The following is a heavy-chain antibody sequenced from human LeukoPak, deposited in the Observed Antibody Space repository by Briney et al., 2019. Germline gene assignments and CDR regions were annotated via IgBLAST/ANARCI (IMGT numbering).Heavy chain of an antibody. D-gene: IGHD3-22*01. J-gene: IGHJ4*02. V-gene: IGHV4-4*07. CDR3: ARDLYDSSGYNYYFDY. Sequence: SETLSLTCTVSGGSISSYYRSWIRQPAGKGLEWIGRIYTSGSTNYNPSLKSRVTMSVDTSKNQFSLKLSSVTAADTAVYYCARDLYDSSGYNYYFDYWGQRTLVTVSS. CDR2: IYTSGST. CDR1: GGSISSYY.